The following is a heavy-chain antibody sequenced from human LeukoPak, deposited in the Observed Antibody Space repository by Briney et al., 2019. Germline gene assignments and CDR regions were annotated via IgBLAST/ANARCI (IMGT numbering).Heavy chain of an antibody. D-gene: IGHD5-24*01. CDR1: GFTFSDYS. CDR3: ARDYKYAFDN. V-gene: IGHV3-48*01. CDR2: MGIESGNT. Sequence: GGSLRLSCAASGFTFSDYSMNWVRQAPGKGLEWSSYMGIESGNTNYADSVKGRFTISGDKAKPSLYLQMNSLRVEDTAVYYCARDYKYAFDNWGQGPLVTVSS. J-gene: IGHJ4*02.